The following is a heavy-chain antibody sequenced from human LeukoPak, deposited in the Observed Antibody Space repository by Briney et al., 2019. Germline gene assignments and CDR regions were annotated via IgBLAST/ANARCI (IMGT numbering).Heavy chain of an antibody. D-gene: IGHD2-8*02. CDR1: GYSFTTFW. CDR3: ARVFCTSAACDNWFDP. Sequence: GESLKISCKGSGYSFTTFWITWVRQMPGKGLEWMGRIDPSDSYTNYSPSFQGHVTISADKSISTAYLQWSSLKASDSAMYYCARVFCTSAACDNWFDPWGQGTLVTVSS. V-gene: IGHV5-10-1*01. CDR2: IDPSDSYT. J-gene: IGHJ5*02.